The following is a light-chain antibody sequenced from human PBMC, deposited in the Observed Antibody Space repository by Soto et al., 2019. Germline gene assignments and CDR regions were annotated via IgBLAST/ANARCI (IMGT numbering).Light chain of an antibody. CDR3: QQYGSSPLVT. V-gene: IGKV3-20*01. J-gene: IGKJ5*01. CDR1: RSVSSSY. Sequence: VVLTQSPGTLSLSPGERATLSCRASRSVSSSYLAWYQQKPGQAPRLLIYGASSRATGIPDRFSGSGSGTDFTLTISRLEPEDFAVYYCQQYGSSPLVTFGQGTRLEIK. CDR2: GAS.